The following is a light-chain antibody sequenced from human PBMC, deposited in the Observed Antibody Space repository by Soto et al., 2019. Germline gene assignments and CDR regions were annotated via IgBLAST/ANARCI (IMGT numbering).Light chain of an antibody. CDR1: QNINNN. J-gene: IGKJ4*01. CDR2: GAS. CDR3: QQYNNWPPPT. Sequence: EIVMTQSPATLSVSPGERATLSCRASQNINNNLAWYQQKPGQAPRLLIYGASTRATGIPVRFSGSGSGTEFTLTISSLQSEDFAVYYCQQYNNWPPPTFGGGTKVEIK. V-gene: IGKV3-15*01.